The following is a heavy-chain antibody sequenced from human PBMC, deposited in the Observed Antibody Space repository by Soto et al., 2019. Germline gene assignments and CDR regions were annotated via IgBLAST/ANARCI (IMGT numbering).Heavy chain of an antibody. CDR1: GFTFSDYY. CDR2: IRNKANRYST. CDR3: TRDLAAGIPRGLDV. D-gene: IGHD6-19*01. Sequence: EVQLVESGGGLVQPGGSLRLSCAASGFTFSDYYMDWVRQAPGKGLEWVGRIRNKANRYSTEYAASVKGRFTISGDDSTNSLYLQMNSLKTEDTAVYYCTRDLAAGIPRGLDVWGQGITVTVSS. V-gene: IGHV3-72*01. J-gene: IGHJ6*02.